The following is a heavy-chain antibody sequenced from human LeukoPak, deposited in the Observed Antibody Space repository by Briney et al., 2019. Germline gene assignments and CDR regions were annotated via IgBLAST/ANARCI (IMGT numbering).Heavy chain of an antibody. CDR3: TRVEETATTAAIIRKYSYYYYYMDV. CDR2: INQDGSEK. J-gene: IGHJ6*03. Sequence: GGSLRLSCAASGFTFTTYWMSWVRQLPGKGLEWVANINQDGSEKHYVDSVKGRFTISRDNAKNSLYLQMSSLRAEDTAVYYCTRVEETATTAAIIRKYSYYYYYMDVWGKGNTVTVSS. V-gene: IGHV3-7*01. CDR1: GFTFTTYW. D-gene: IGHD4-11*01.